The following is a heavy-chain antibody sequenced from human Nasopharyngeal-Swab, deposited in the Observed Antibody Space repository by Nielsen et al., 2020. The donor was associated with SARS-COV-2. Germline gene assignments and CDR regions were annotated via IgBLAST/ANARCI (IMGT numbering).Heavy chain of an antibody. V-gene: IGHV4-34*01. CDR1: GGSFSGYY. J-gene: IGHJ3*02. Sequence: SETLSLTCAVYGGSFSGYYWSWIRQPPGKGLEWIGEINHSGGTNYNPSLKSRVTISVGTSKNQFSLKLSSVTAADTAVYYCARLPLDRWGYCSSTSCYEDAFDIWGQGTMVTVSS. CDR2: INHSGGT. CDR3: ARLPLDRWGYCSSTSCYEDAFDI. D-gene: IGHD2-2*01.